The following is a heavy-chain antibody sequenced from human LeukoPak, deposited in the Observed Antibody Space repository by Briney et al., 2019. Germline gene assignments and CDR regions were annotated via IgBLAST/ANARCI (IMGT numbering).Heavy chain of an antibody. Sequence: SETLSLTCAVYGGSFSGYYWSWIRQPPGKGLEWIGYIYYSGSTNYNPSLKSRVTISVDTSKNQFSLKLSSVTAADTAVYYCARGGDSSGYYLSPSQYYFDYWGQGTLVTVSS. V-gene: IGHV4-59*01. CDR2: IYYSGST. CDR1: GGSFSGYY. D-gene: IGHD3-22*01. J-gene: IGHJ4*02. CDR3: ARGGDSSGYYLSPSQYYFDY.